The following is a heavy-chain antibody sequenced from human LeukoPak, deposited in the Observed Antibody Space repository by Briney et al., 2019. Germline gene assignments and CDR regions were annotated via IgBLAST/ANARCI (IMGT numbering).Heavy chain of an antibody. D-gene: IGHD2/OR15-2a*01. CDR3: AGFSLKDQYVQH. J-gene: IGHJ1*01. V-gene: IGHV3-21*01. Sequence: GGSLRPSCAPSGFTSSSNTMTGSGKAPGKGLRGVSSISSSSGSISYADSVKGRLTISRDNAKNSLYLQMNSLTAEDTAVYYCAGFSLKDQYVQHWGQGTLVTVSS. CDR1: GFTSSSNT. CDR2: ISSSSGSI.